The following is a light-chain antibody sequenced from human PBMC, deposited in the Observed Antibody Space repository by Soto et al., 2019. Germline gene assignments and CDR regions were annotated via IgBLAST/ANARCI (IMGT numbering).Light chain of an antibody. CDR1: QSLLHSNGYNY. CDR2: LGS. Sequence: DIVMTQSPLSLPVTPGEPSSISCRSSQSLLHSNGYNYLDWYLQKPGQSPQLLIYLGSNRASGVPDRFSGSGSGTDFTLKISRVEAEDVGVYDCMQALQTPPWAFGQGTKVEIK. V-gene: IGKV2-28*01. J-gene: IGKJ1*01. CDR3: MQALQTPPWA.